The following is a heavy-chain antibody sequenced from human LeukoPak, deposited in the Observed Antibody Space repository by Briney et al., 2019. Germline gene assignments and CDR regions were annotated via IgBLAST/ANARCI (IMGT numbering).Heavy chain of an antibody. J-gene: IGHJ6*03. CDR1: GFAFSSFA. CDR3: AKMKGWRLYDYCMDV. V-gene: IGHV3-23*01. D-gene: IGHD2-15*01. CDR2: LTGSGST. Sequence: GSLRLSCVASGFAFSSFAMSWVRQAPGKGLEWVSGLTGSGSTYHADSVKGRFTISRDNSKNTLSLQMNSLRAEDTAVYYCAKMKGWRLYDYCMDVWAKGPRSPSP.